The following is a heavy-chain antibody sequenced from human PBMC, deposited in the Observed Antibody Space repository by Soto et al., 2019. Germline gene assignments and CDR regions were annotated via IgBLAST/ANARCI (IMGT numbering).Heavy chain of an antibody. CDR1: GFTFSSYW. V-gene: IGHV3-7*01. Sequence: EVQLVESGGGLVQPGGSLRLSCAASGFTFSSYWMSWVRQAPGKGLEWVANIKQDGSEKYYVDSVKGRFTISRDNAKYSLYLQMNSLRAEDTAVYYCARVRYTGYSYYDLDGWCKGTTVTVSS. J-gene: IGHJ6*03. CDR2: IKQDGSEK. D-gene: IGHD1-26*01. CDR3: ARVRYTGYSYYDLDG.